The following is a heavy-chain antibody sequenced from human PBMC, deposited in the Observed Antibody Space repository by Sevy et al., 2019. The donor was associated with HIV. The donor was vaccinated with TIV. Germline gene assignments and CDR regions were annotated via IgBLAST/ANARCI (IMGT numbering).Heavy chain of an antibody. Sequence: GGSLRLSCAASGFTFSNSYMHWVRQAPGKGLEWVALISYDGGNKYYVDSVKGRFTISRDNSKNTLYPQMNSLKPEDTAVYYCAKALLGYCSGGNCYEYSYGMDVWGQGTTVTVSS. CDR2: ISYDGGNK. V-gene: IGHV3-30*18. D-gene: IGHD2-15*01. CDR1: GFTFSNSY. CDR3: AKALLGYCSGGNCYEYSYGMDV. J-gene: IGHJ6*02.